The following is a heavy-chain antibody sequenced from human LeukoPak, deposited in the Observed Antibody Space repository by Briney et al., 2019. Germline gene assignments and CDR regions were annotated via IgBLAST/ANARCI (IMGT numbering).Heavy chain of an antibody. Sequence: PSETLSLTCTVSGGSISSYYWSWIRQPPGKGLEWIGYIYYSGSTNYNPSLKSRVTISVDTSKNQFSLKLSSVTAADTAVYYCARYYSGYAIDYWGQGTLVTVSS. CDR1: GGSISSYY. D-gene: IGHD5-12*01. V-gene: IGHV4-59*01. CDR2: IYYSGST. J-gene: IGHJ4*02. CDR3: ARYYSGYAIDY.